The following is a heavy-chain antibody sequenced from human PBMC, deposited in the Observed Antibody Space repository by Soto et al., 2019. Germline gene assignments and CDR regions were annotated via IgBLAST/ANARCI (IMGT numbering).Heavy chain of an antibody. Sequence: SETLSLTCSVSGGSVSDKTYYWSWIRQPPGKRLEWIGYVYYSGTTNYNPSLKSRVTISVDLSKNRFSLRLSSVTTADTALYYCARTAAVPNTLRSRYFFDYWGQGTLVTSPQ. CDR3: ARTAAVPNTLRSRYFFDY. V-gene: IGHV4-61*01. CDR2: VYYSGTT. CDR1: GGSVSDKTYY. J-gene: IGHJ4*02. D-gene: IGHD6-25*01.